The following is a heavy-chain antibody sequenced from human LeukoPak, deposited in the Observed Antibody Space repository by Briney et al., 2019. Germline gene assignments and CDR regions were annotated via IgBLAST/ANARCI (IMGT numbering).Heavy chain of an antibody. Sequence: GGSLRPSCAASGFTFSSYAMSWVRQAPGKGLEWVSAISGSGGSTYYADSVKGRFTISRDNSKNTLYLQMNSLRAEDTAVYYCARDQTRGSYYYGMDVWGQGTTVTASS. CDR2: ISGSGGST. CDR1: GFTFSSYA. D-gene: IGHD1-26*01. V-gene: IGHV3-23*01. J-gene: IGHJ6*02. CDR3: ARDQTRGSYYYGMDV.